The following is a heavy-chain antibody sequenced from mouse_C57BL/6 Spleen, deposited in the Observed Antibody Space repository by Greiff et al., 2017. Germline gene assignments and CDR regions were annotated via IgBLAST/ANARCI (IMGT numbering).Heavy chain of an antibody. J-gene: IGHJ3*01. CDR1: GYAFSSSW. Sequence: QVQLKQSGPELVKPGASVKISCKASGYAFSSSWMNWVKQRPGKGLEWIGRIYPGDGDTNYNGKFKGKATLTADKSSSTAYMQLSSLTSEDSAVYFCARSPAWFAYWGQGTLVTVSA. V-gene: IGHV1-82*01. CDR2: IYPGDGDT. CDR3: ARSPAWFAY. D-gene: IGHD1-2*01.